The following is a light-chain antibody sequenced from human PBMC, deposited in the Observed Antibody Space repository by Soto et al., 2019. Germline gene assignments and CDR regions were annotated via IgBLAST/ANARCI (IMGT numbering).Light chain of an antibody. CDR1: SSDVGSYKL. V-gene: IGLV2-23*02. CDR2: EVS. CDR3: CSYAGTSTHTV. J-gene: IGLJ7*01. Sequence: QSALTQPASVSGSPGQSITISCTGTSSDVGSYKLVSWYQQHPGKAPKLMISEVSKRPSGIADRFSGSKSGSTASLTISGLQAEDEDEYYYCSYAGTSTHTVFGGGTQLTVL.